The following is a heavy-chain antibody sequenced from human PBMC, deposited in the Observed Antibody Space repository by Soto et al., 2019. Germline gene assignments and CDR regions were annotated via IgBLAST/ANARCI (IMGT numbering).Heavy chain of an antibody. CDR2: IWYDGSNK. CDR3: ATTPDQYYFDY. V-gene: IGHV3-33*01. Sequence: GGSLRLSCAAAGFTFSSYGMHWVLQAPGKGLEWLAVIWYDGSNKYYADSVKGRFTISRDNSKNTLYLQMNSLRAEDTAVYYCATTPDQYYFDYWGQGTLVTVSS. CDR1: GFTFSSYG. J-gene: IGHJ4*02.